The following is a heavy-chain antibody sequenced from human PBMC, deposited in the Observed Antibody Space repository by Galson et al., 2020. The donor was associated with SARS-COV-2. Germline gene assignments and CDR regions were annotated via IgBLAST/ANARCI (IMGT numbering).Heavy chain of an antibody. D-gene: IGHD3-22*01. J-gene: IGHJ6*02. CDR3: ARAYYYDSVGFFGSYYYYGMDV. CDR2: IYPDDSDT. CDR1: GYSFTTYW. V-gene: IGHV5-51*01. Sequence: GESLKISCKGVGYSFTTYWIGWVRQMRGKGLEWMGIIYPDDSDTRYSPAFQGQVTISADTSIGTAYLQWSSLKASDTAIYYCARAYYYDSVGFFGSYYYYGMDVWGQGTTVIVSS.